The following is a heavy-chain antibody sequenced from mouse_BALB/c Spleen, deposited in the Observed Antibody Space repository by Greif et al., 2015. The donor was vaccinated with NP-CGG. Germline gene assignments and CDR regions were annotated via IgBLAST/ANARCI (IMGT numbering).Heavy chain of an antibody. CDR2: IWAGGST. Sequence: QVQLQQSGPGLVAPSQSLSITCTVSGFSLTSYGVHWVRQPPGKGLEWLGVIWAGGSTNYNSALMSRLSISRDNSKSQVFLEMNSLQTEDTAMYYCASGGGTYYFDYWGQGTTLTVSS. CDR1: GFSLTSYG. CDR3: ASGGGTYYFDY. J-gene: IGHJ2*01. V-gene: IGHV2-9*02. D-gene: IGHD4-1*01.